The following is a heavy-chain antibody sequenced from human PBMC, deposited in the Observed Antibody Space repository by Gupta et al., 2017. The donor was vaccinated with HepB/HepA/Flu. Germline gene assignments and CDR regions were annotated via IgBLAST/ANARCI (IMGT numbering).Heavy chain of an antibody. J-gene: IGHJ2*01. CDR2: IGSNGRSQ. Sequence: QVQLVESGGGVVQPERSLRLSCAASGFSFSSHGMHWVRQAPGKGLEWVAVIGSNGRSQFYGDSVKGRFTISRDNSKNTVYLQMNSLRPXDXAVYYCXKESDYNYWYFDLWGRGTLVTVSS. D-gene: IGHD4-11*01. CDR3: XKESDYNYWYFDL. CDR1: GFSFSSHG. V-gene: IGHV3-30*18.